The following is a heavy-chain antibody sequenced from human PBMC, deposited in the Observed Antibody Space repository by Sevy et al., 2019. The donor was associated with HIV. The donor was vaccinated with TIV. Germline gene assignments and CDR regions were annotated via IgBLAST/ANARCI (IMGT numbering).Heavy chain of an antibody. V-gene: IGHV3-30*03. Sequence: GGSLRLSCAASGFTFSSYGMHWVRQAPGKGLEWVAVISYDGSNKYYADSVKGRFTISRDNTKNTLYLQMNSLRAEDTAVYYCARGLGEAAAAPDYWGQGTLVTVSS. CDR2: ISYDGSNK. CDR3: ARGLGEAAAAPDY. CDR1: GFTFSSYG. J-gene: IGHJ4*02. D-gene: IGHD6-13*01.